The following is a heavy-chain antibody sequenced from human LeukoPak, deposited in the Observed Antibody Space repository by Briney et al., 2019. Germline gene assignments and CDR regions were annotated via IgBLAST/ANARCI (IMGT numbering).Heavy chain of an antibody. Sequence: SETLSLTCTVSGYSISSGYYWGWIRQPPGKGLEWIGSIYHSGSTYYNPSLKGRVTISVDTSKNQFSLKLSSVTAADTAVYYCARRYREFDYWGQGTLVTVSS. J-gene: IGHJ4*02. CDR1: GYSISSGYY. CDR3: ARRYREFDY. D-gene: IGHD5-12*01. CDR2: IYHSGST. V-gene: IGHV4-38-2*02.